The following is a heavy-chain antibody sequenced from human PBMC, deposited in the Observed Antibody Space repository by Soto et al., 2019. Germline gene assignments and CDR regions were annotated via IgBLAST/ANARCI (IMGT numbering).Heavy chain of an antibody. J-gene: IGHJ6*03. CDR1: GFTFDDYA. CDR3: AKDIARYYGSGSYGYYYYYMDV. V-gene: IGHV3-9*01. Sequence: GGSLRLSCAASGFTFDDYAMHWVRQAPGKGLEWVSGISWNSGSIGYADSVKGRFTISRDNAKNSLYLQMNSLRAEDTALYYCAKDIARYYGSGSYGYYYYYMDVWGKGTTVTVSS. CDR2: ISWNSGSI. D-gene: IGHD3-10*01.